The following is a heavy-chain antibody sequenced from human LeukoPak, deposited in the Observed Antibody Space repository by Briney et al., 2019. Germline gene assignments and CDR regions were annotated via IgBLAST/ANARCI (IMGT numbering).Heavy chain of an antibody. CDR1: GYSFTSYW. D-gene: IGHD1-26*01. J-gene: IGHJ5*02. V-gene: IGHV5-51*01. CDR2: IYPGDSDT. CDR3: ARHTYSGSYYRWFDP. Sequence: GESLKISCKSSGYSFTSYWIGWVRQMPGKGLEWMGIIYPGDSDTRYSPSFQGQVTISADESISTAYLQWSSLKASDTAMYYCARHTYSGSYYRWFDPWGQGTLVTVSS.